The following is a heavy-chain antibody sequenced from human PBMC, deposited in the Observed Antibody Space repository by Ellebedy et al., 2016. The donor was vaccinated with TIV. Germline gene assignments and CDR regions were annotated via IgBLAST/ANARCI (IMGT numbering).Heavy chain of an antibody. D-gene: IGHD6-19*01. Sequence: ASVKVSXXASGYTFTSYDINWVRQATGQGLEWMGWINPNSGGTNYAQKFQGRVTMTRDTSISTAYMELSRLRSDDTAVYYCARGSYSSGWYKLDYWGQGTLVTVSS. J-gene: IGHJ4*02. CDR3: ARGSYSSGWYKLDY. CDR1: GYTFTSYD. CDR2: INPNSGGT. V-gene: IGHV1-2*02.